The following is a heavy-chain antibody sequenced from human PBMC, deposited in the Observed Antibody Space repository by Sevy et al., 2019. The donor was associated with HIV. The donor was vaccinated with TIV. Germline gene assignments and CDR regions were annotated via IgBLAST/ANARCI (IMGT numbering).Heavy chain of an antibody. CDR2: IYYSGST. Sequence: SETLSLTCTVSGGSISSGDYYWSWIRQPPGKGLEWIGYIYYSGSTYYNPSLKSRVTISVDTSKNQFSLKLSSVTAADTAVYYCARENYYGSGSHYYWGQGTLVTVSS. CDR1: GGSISSGDYY. CDR3: ARENYYGSGSHYY. J-gene: IGHJ4*02. V-gene: IGHV4-30-4*01. D-gene: IGHD3-10*01.